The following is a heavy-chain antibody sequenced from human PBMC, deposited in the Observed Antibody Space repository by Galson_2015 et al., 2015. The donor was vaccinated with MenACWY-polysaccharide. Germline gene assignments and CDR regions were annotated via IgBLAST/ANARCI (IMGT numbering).Heavy chain of an antibody. CDR1: GFTFSSYS. Sequence: SLRLSCAASGFTFSSYSMNWVRQAPGKGLEWVSYISSSSSTIYYADSVKGRFTISRDNAKNSLYLQMNSLRAEDTAVYYCARDIVLRFDPWGQGTLVTVSS. CDR3: ARDIVLRFDP. J-gene: IGHJ5*02. D-gene: IGHD2-8*01. V-gene: IGHV3-48*01. CDR2: ISSSSSTI.